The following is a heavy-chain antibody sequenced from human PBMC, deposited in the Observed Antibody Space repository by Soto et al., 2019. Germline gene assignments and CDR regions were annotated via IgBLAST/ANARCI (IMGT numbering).Heavy chain of an antibody. CDR3: ARVASDYINTVDH. V-gene: IGHV3-23*01. D-gene: IGHD4-4*01. CDR2: IGGSGGNR. J-gene: IGHJ4*02. CDR1: GFTFNAYA. Sequence: EVQLLESGGGLVQPGGSLRLSCAASGFTFNAYAMTWVRQAPGKALEWVSAIGGSGGNRYYAASVRARFTISRDNSKDTVDLQMNSLRVEDTAVYYCARVASDYINTVDHWGQGILVSVSS.